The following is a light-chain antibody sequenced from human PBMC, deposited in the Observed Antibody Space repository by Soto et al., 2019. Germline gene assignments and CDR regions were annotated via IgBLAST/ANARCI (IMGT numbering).Light chain of an antibody. CDR1: STDIGAYDY. CDR2: EVT. J-gene: IGLJ2*01. V-gene: IGLV2-14*01. Sequence: QSVLTQPASVSGSPGQSVTISCTGTSTDIGAYDYVSWYQHHPGKAPKLMISEVTNRPSGVSDRFSGSKSGNTASLTISGLQAEDEADYYCSSYTTSSTVLFGGGTQLTVL. CDR3: SSYTTSSTVL.